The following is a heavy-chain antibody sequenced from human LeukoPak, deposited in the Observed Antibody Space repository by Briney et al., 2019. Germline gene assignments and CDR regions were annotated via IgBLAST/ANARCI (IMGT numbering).Heavy chain of an antibody. Sequence: GESLKISCKGSGYSFTNYWIGWVRQMPGKGLEWMGISYPDGSDTRYSPSFQGQVTISADKSITTAYLQWSSLKASDTAMYYCARLTSSWSFDYWGQGTLVTVSS. D-gene: IGHD6-13*01. CDR1: GYSFTNYW. CDR2: SYPDGSDT. J-gene: IGHJ4*02. CDR3: ARLTSSWSFDY. V-gene: IGHV5-51*01.